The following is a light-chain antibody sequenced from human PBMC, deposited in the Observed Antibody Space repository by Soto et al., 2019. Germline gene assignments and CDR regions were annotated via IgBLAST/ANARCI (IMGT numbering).Light chain of an antibody. Sequence: EIALTQSPGTLSLSPGDRATLSCRASQSVSSNYLAWYQQKPGQALRLLIYCPSSRATDIPDRLGGGGSATDFTLTISRLEPEDFAVYYCLQYGTSPYTFGQGAKVEIK. V-gene: IGKV3-20*01. CDR2: CPS. CDR1: QSVSSNY. J-gene: IGKJ2*01. CDR3: LQYGTSPYT.